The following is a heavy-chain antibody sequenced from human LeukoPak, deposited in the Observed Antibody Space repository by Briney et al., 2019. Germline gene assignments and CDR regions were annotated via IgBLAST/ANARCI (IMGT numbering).Heavy chain of an antibody. D-gene: IGHD5-24*01. V-gene: IGHV4-59*01. CDR3: ARLARDGYNLEDNWFDP. J-gene: IGHJ5*02. CDR1: GGSISSYY. Sequence: SETLSLTCTVSGGSISSYYWSWIRQPPGKGLEWIGYIYYSGSTNYNPSLKSRVTISVDTSKNQFSLKLSSVTAADTAVYYCARLARDGYNLEDNWFDPWGQGTLVTLSS. CDR2: IYYSGST.